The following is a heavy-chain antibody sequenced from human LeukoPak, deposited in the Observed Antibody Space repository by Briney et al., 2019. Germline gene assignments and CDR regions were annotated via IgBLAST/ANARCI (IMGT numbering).Heavy chain of an antibody. V-gene: IGHV3-23*01. CDR3: AKDLKPDSGYDVDH. CDR2: ISASDGTT. J-gene: IGHJ4*02. CDR1: GFTFSSYA. Sequence: PGGSLRLSCAASGFTFSSYAMSWVRQAPGKGLEWVSGISASDGTTSYADSVKGRFTISRDNSGNMVYLQMSDLRVEDTAVYYCAKDLKPDSGYDVDHWGQGTLVTVSS. D-gene: IGHD5-12*01.